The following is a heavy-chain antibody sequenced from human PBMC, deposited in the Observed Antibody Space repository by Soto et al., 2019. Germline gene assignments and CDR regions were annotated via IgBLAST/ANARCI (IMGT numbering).Heavy chain of an antibody. V-gene: IGHV4-34*01. CDR2: INHSGGT. CDR3: VGGRNGWFDP. J-gene: IGHJ5*02. Sequence: QVQLQQWGAGLLKPSETLSLTCAVYGGSFSGYYWSWIRQPPGKGLEWIGEINHSGGTNYNPSLKSRVTISVDTSKNQFSLKLSSVTAADTAVYYCVGGRNGWFDPWGQGTLVTVSS. D-gene: IGHD3-16*01. CDR1: GGSFSGYY.